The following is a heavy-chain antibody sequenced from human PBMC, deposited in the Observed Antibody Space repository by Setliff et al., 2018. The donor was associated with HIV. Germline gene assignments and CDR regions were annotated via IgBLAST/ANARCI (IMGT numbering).Heavy chain of an antibody. CDR1: GGSFSGYY. J-gene: IGHJ6*03. CDR3: ARGYPGIAVAGLTYYYYYYMDV. D-gene: IGHD6-19*01. CDR2: INHSGST. V-gene: IGHV4-34*01. Sequence: TSETLSLTCAVYGGSFSGYYWSWIRQPPGKGLEWIGEINHSGSTNYNPSLKSRVSISGDTSKNQFSLNLTSVTAADTAVYYCARGYPGIAVAGLTYYYYYYMDVWGKGTTVTVSS.